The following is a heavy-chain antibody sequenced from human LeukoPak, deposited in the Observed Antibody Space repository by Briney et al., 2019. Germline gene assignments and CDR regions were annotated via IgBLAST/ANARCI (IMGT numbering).Heavy chain of an antibody. CDR1: GFTFSSYG. J-gene: IGHJ4*02. Sequence: GGSLRLSCAASGFTFSSYGMHWVRQAPGKGLEWVAVISYDGSNKYYADSVKGRFTISRDNSKNTLHLQMNSLRAEDTAVYYCAKGRDSRDFDYWGQGTLVTVSS. CDR3: AKGRDSRDFDY. V-gene: IGHV3-30*18. CDR2: ISYDGSNK. D-gene: IGHD6-13*01.